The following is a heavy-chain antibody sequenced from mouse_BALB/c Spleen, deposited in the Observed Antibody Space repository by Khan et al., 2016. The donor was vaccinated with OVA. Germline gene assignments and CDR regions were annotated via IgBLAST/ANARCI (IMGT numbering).Heavy chain of an antibody. D-gene: IGHD1-1*01. CDR1: GYSITSGYA. Sequence: EVKLLESGPGLVKPSQSLSLTYTVTGYSITSGYAWNWIRQFPGNKLEWMGYISYSGGTSYNPCLKSRILINRATSKNQFFLQLNSVTTEDTATYYCARGNYYGNYFANWGQGTTLTVSS. CDR2: ISYSGGT. CDR3: ARGNYYGNYFAN. V-gene: IGHV3-2*02. J-gene: IGHJ2*01.